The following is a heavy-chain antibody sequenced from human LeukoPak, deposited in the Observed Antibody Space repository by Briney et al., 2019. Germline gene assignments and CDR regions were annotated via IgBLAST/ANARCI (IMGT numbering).Heavy chain of an antibody. CDR2: INPSGGST. V-gene: IGHV1-46*01. J-gene: IGHJ6*02. CDR3: ARDDYYGSGSYYSPYGMDV. Sequence: GASVKVSCKASGYTFTSYYMHWVRQAPGQGLEWMGIINPSGGSTSYAQKFQGRVTMTRDTSTSTVYMELSSLRSEDTAVYYCARDDYYGSGSYYSPYGMDVWGQGTTVTVSS. CDR1: GYTFTSYY. D-gene: IGHD3-10*01.